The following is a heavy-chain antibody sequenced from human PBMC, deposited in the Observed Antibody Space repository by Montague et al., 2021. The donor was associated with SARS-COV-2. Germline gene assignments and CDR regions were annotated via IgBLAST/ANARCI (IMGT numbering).Heavy chain of an antibody. J-gene: IGHJ4*02. Sequence: PALVKPTQTLTLTCTFSGFSLSTSGMCVSWIRQPPGKALEWLARXXWDDDKYYSTSLKTRLTISKDTSKNQVVLTMTNMDPVDTATYYCARMTVAGIPFDYWGQRTLVTVSS. CDR3: ARMTVAGIPFDY. V-gene: IGHV2-70*11. CDR1: GFSLSTSGMC. CDR2: XXWDDDK. D-gene: IGHD6-19*01.